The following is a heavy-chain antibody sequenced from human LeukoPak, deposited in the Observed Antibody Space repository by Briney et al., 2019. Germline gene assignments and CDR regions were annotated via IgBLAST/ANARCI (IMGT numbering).Heavy chain of an antibody. V-gene: IGHV1-8*01. CDR1: GYTFTSYD. CDR3: ARDSSGVTNWFDP. J-gene: IGHJ5*02. D-gene: IGHD6-19*01. CDR2: MNPNSGNT. Sequence: GASVKVSCKASGYTFTSYDINCVRQATGQGLEWMGWMNPNSGNTGYAQKFQGRVTMTRNTSISTAYMELSSLRSEDTAVYYCARDSSGVTNWFDPWGQGTLVTVSS.